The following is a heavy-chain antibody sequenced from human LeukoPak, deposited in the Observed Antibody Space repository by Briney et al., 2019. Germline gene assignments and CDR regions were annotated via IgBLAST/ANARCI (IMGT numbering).Heavy chain of an antibody. V-gene: IGHV1-2*02. CDR3: ARDAAAGRRWFDP. D-gene: IGHD6-13*01. CDR1: GCTFTGYY. J-gene: IGHJ5*02. CDR2: INPNSGGT. Sequence: ASETVSCKASGCTFTGYYMHWVRQAPGQGLEWMGWINPNSGGTNYAQKFQGRVTMTRDTSISTAYMELSRLRSDDTAVYYCARDAAAGRRWFDPWGQGTLVTVSS.